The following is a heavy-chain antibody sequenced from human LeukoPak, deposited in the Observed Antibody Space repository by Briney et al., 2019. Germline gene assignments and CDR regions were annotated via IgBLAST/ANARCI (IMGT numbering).Heavy chain of an antibody. J-gene: IGHJ4*02. CDR3: AKVRSPGSSEYYFDY. CDR2: ISGSGGST. Sequence: GGSLRLSCAASGFTFSSYAMSWVRQAPGKGLEWVSAISGSGGSTYYADSVKGGVTISRDNSKNTLYLQRNSLRAEDTAVYYCAKVRSPGSSEYYFDYWGQGTLVTVSS. D-gene: IGHD2-15*01. V-gene: IGHV3-23*01. CDR1: GFTFSSYA.